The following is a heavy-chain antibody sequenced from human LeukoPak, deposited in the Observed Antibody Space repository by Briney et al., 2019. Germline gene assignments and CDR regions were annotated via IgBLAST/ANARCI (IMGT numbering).Heavy chain of an antibody. CDR1: GGSISSYY. D-gene: IGHD6-19*01. J-gene: IGHJ4*02. V-gene: IGHV4-59*01. Sequence: PSETLSLTCTVSGGSISSYYWSWIRQPPGKGLEWIGYIYYGGSTNYNPSLKSRVTISVDTSKNQLSLKLSSVTAADTAVYYCARGSGWYYYWGQGTLVTVSS. CDR2: IYYGGST. CDR3: ARGSGWYYY.